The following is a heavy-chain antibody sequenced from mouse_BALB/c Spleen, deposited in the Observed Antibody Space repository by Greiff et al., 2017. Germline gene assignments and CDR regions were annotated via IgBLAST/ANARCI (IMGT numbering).Heavy chain of an antibody. J-gene: IGHJ4*01. D-gene: IGHD2-1*01. CDR2: IYPSDSYT. CDR3: TRGNYLYAMDY. CDR1: GYTFTSYW. V-gene: IGHV1-69*02. Sequence: VQLHQSGAELVRPGASVKLSCKASGYTFTSYWINWVKQRPGQGLEWIGNIYPSDSYTNYNQKFKDKATLTVDKSSSTAYMQLSSPTSEDSAVYYCTRGNYLYAMDYWGQGTSVTVSS.